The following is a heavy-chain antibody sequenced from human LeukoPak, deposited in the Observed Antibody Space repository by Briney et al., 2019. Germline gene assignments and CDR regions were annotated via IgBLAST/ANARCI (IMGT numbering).Heavy chain of an antibody. D-gene: IGHD3-10*01. V-gene: IGHV3-21*01. Sequence: GGSLRLSCAASGFTFSTYGMNWVRQAPGKGLEWVSSISSSSTYIFYADSVKGRFTVSRDNAKNTLNLQMNSLRAEDTAVYYCARDKKSGESSEIDYWGQGTLVTVSS. CDR3: ARDKKSGESSEIDY. CDR1: GFTFSTYG. CDR2: ISSSSTYI. J-gene: IGHJ4*02.